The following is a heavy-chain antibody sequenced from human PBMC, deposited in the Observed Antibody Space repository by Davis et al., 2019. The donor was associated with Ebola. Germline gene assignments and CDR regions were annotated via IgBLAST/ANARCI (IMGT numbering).Heavy chain of an antibody. CDR3: ARGHYYYASGSYWGSGFDD. CDR1: GFTFSDYY. D-gene: IGHD3-10*01. V-gene: IGHV3-11*01. J-gene: IGHJ4*02. Sequence: PGGSLRLSCAASGFTFSDYYMNWIRQAPGKGLEWISYISSSGSTIYYADSVKGRFTISRDNAENSLYLQMNGLRAEDTAFYYCARGHYYYASGSYWGSGFDDWGQGTLVTVSS. CDR2: ISSSGSTI.